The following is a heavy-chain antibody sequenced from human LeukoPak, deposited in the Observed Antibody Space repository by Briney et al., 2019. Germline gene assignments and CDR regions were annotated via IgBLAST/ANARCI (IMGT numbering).Heavy chain of an antibody. J-gene: IGHJ4*02. V-gene: IGHV4-39*01. Sequence: PSETLSLTCTVSGGSISSSSYYWGWIRQPPGKGLERIGSIYYSGSTYYNPSLKSRVTISVDTSKNQFSLKLSSVTAADTAVYYCARHFEETYYYGSGSYFPFDYWGQGTLATVSS. CDR2: IYYSGST. D-gene: IGHD3-10*01. CDR3: ARHFEETYYYGSGSYFPFDY. CDR1: GGSISSSSYY.